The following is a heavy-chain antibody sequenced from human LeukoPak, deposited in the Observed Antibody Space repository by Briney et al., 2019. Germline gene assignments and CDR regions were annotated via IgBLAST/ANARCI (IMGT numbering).Heavy chain of an antibody. CDR1: GFTFSSYS. Sequence: GGSLRLSCAASGFTFSSYSMNWVRQAPGKGLEWVSSISSSSSYIYYADSVKGRFTISRDNAKNSLYLQMNSLRAEDTAVYYCARVAVRGVIGDPWGQGTLVTVSS. CDR3: ARVAVRGVIGDP. J-gene: IGHJ5*02. V-gene: IGHV3-21*01. CDR2: ISSSSSYI. D-gene: IGHD3-10*01.